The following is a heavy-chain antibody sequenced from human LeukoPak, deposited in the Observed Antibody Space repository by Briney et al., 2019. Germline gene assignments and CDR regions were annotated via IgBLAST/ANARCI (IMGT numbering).Heavy chain of an antibody. Sequence: GGSLRLSCAASGFLFSRCAMSWVRQAPGKGLEWVSSISGAGDIAHYAESVRGRFTISRDNSGNTLYVQMDSLRAEDTAVYYCAKVKSSLTLIGAWGQGTLVTVSS. CDR1: GFLFSRCA. CDR3: AKVKSSLTLIGA. CDR2: ISGAGDIA. D-gene: IGHD2-8*01. J-gene: IGHJ5*02. V-gene: IGHV3-23*01.